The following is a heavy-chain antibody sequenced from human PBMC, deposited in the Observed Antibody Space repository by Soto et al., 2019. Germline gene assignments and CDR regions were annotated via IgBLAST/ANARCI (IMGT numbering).Heavy chain of an antibody. J-gene: IGHJ5*02. V-gene: IGHV5-10-1*01. CDR2: IDPRDSYT. Sequence: PGESLKISCEASGYSFTTYWISWVRQMPGQGLEWMGAIDPRDSYTKYSPSFQGHVTIAVDKSISTAYLQWSSLKASDTAIYYCAREKSGLELFNWLVPWGQGALVTVSS. CDR1: GYSFTTYW. D-gene: IGHD1-7*01. CDR3: AREKSGLELFNWLVP.